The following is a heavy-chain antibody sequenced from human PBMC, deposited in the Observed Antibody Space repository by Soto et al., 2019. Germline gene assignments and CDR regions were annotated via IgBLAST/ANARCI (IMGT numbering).Heavy chain of an antibody. D-gene: IGHD3-16*01. Sequence: EVQLVESGGGLVQPGGSLRLSCVASGFTFSNYGMNWVRQAPGKLVWVSYIVRIISTKAYADSVKGRFTVFRDNAKNTRYRQMNRLRDDDTAVYYCASGGVPRPDYWGQGPLVTVSS. J-gene: IGHJ4*02. CDR1: GFTFSNYG. V-gene: IGHV3-48*02. CDR3: ASGGVPRPDY. CDR2: IVRIISTK.